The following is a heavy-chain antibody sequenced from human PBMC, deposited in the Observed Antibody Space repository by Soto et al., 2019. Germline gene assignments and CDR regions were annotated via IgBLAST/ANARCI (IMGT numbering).Heavy chain of an antibody. Sequence: GESLKISCKGSGYSFTTYWIGWVRQMPGKGLERMGIIYPGDSGTRYSPSFQGQVTISADKSISTTYLQWSSLKASDTAMYYCARGYYYGDQNWFDPWGQGTLVTVSS. CDR3: ARGYYYGDQNWFDP. D-gene: IGHD3-10*01. J-gene: IGHJ5*02. CDR2: IYPGDSGT. CDR1: GYSFTTYW. V-gene: IGHV5-51*01.